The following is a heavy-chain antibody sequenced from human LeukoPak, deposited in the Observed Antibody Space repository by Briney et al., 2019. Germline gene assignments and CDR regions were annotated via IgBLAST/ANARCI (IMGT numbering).Heavy chain of an antibody. CDR2: ISGSGGST. CDR3: AKSDQGSWGYYYYYYMDV. V-gene: IGHV3-23*01. Sequence: PGGSLRLSCAASGFTFRSYAMSWVRQAPGKGLEWVSAISGSGGSTYYADSVKGRFTISRDNSKNTLYLQMNSLRAEDTAVYYCAKSDQGSWGYYYYYYMDVWGKGTTVTVSS. D-gene: IGHD6-13*01. CDR1: GFTFRSYA. J-gene: IGHJ6*03.